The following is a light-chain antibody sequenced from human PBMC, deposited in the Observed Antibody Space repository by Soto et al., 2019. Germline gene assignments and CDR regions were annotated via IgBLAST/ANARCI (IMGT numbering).Light chain of an antibody. V-gene: IGKV1-5*01. CDR1: QSISSW. Sequence: DIQMTQSPSTLSASVGDRVTITCRASQSISSWLAWYQQKPGKAPKLLIYDASSLEGGVPSRFSGSGSGTEFTLAISSLQPDDFATYYCQHYDSYSGTFGQGTKLEIK. J-gene: IGKJ2*02. CDR3: QHYDSYSGT. CDR2: DAS.